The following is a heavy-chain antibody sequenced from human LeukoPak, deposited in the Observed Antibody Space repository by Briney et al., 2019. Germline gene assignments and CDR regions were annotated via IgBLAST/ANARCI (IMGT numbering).Heavy chain of an antibody. J-gene: IGHJ6*03. Sequence: ASVKVSCKASGYTFTSYDINWVRQATGQGLEWMGWMNPNSGNTGYAQKFQGRVTMTRNTSISTAYMELSSLRAEDTAVYYCARRGVSLYYYYYMDVWGKGTTVTISS. D-gene: IGHD3-10*01. CDR2: MNPNSGNT. CDR1: GYTFTSYD. CDR3: ARRGVSLYYYYYMDV. V-gene: IGHV1-8*01.